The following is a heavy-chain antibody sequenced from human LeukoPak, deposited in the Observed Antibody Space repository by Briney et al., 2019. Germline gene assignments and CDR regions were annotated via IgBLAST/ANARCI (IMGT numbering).Heavy chain of an antibody. V-gene: IGHV3-7*01. J-gene: IGHJ3*02. CDR2: IKQDGSEK. CDR3: ARIVATDTHAFDI. CDR1: GFTFSDYY. D-gene: IGHD5-12*01. Sequence: PGGSLRLSCAASGFTFSDYYMSWIRQAPGKGLEWVANIKQDGSEKYYVDSVKGRFTISRDNAKNSLYLQMNSLRAEDTAAYYCARIVATDTHAFDIWGQGTMVTVSS.